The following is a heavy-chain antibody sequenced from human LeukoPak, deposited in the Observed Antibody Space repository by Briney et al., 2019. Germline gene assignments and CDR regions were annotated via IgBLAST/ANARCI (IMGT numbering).Heavy chain of an antibody. CDR2: LSGSGGST. CDR1: GFTFRNFA. J-gene: IGHJ4*02. Sequence: GGSLRLSCTASGFTFRNFAMSWVRQAPGKGPEWVSGLSGSGGSTYYADSVKGRFTISRDNSKNTLYLQMNSLRAEDTAVYYCAKDAGSISPSLFDYWAQGTLVT. V-gene: IGHV3-23*01. D-gene: IGHD2-21*01. CDR3: AKDAGSISPSLFDY.